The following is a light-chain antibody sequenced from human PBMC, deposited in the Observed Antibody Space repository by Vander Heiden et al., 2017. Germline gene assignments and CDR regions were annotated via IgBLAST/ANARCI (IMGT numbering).Light chain of an antibody. CDR3: QQRSNWPRT. J-gene: IGKJ1*01. Sequence: EILSTQSPATLSLSPGERATLSCRASQSVSSYLAWYQQKPGQAPRLLIYDASNRATGIPARFSGSGSGTDFTLTISSLEPEDFAVYYCQQRSNWPRTFGQGTKVEIK. CDR2: DAS. CDR1: QSVSSY. V-gene: IGKV3-11*01.